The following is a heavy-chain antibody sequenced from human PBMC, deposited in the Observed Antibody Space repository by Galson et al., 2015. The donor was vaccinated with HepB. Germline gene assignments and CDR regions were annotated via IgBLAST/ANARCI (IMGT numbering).Heavy chain of an antibody. CDR2: IIPLFGTA. CDR1: AGTFHTYA. V-gene: IGHV1-69*01. J-gene: IGHJ4*02. Sequence: SAGTFHTYAMNWVRQAPGQGLEWVGGIIPLFGTADYSQRFQGRVTINADGSTTTAYMELSSLTSDDTAVYYCARGSAYFDDWGEGTQVTVSS. CDR3: ARGSAYFDD.